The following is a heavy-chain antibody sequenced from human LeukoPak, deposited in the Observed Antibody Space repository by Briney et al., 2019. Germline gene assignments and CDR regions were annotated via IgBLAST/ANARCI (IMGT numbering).Heavy chain of an antibody. J-gene: IGHJ3*02. V-gene: IGHV3-7*01. CDR2: IKEDGGRQ. D-gene: IGHD5-24*01. Sequence: GGSLRLSCAASGFTFRSSWMTWVRQAPGKGLEWVANIKEDGGRQNYVDSVKGRFTISRDNAQNSLFLQINSLRAEDTAVYYCARDYAYNAFDIWGQGTKVTVSS. CDR1: GFTFRSSW. CDR3: ARDYAYNAFDI.